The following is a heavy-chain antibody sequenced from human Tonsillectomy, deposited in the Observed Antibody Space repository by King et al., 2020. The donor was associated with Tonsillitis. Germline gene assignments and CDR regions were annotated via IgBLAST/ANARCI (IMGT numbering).Heavy chain of an antibody. CDR1: GFTFSSYE. J-gene: IGHJ6*02. CDR2: ITSSGSKI. D-gene: IGHD3-22*01. CDR3: ARENSSSGFYYYGMDV. V-gene: IGHV3-48*03. Sequence: VQLVESGGGLVQPGVSLKISCAASGFTFSSYEMNWVRQAPGKGLEWVSYITSSGSKIYYADSVKGRFTISRDNAKNTLSLQMNSLRAEDTAVYYCARENSSSGFYYYGMDVWGQGTTVTVSS.